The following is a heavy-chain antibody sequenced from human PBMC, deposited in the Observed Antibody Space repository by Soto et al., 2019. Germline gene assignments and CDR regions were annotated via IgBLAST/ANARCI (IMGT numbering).Heavy chain of an antibody. J-gene: IGHJ4*02. CDR2: IYYSGNI. CDR3: ARLYCSGGSCERRGYFDY. CDR1: GDSMSGYH. D-gene: IGHD2-15*01. V-gene: IGHV4-59*01. Sequence: ETLSLTCTVSGDSMSGYHWTWIRQPPGKGLEWIAYIYYSGNINYNPSLKSRVTMLLDTSRNQFSLKLTSVSAADTSVYFCARLYCSGGSCERRGYFDYWGQGALVTVSS.